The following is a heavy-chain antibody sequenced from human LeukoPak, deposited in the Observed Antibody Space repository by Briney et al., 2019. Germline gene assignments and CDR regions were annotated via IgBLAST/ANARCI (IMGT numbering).Heavy chain of an antibody. CDR1: GGSITTYN. CDR2: VYYSGST. J-gene: IGHJ5*02. CDR3: ATDRQEGGSGSYWFDP. V-gene: IGHV4-59*01. Sequence: SETLSLTCTISGGSITTYNWSWIRQSAGKGLEWIGNVYYSGSTTYNPSLKNRVTISVDTSKNQFSLELTSVTAADTAMYYCATDRQEGGSGSYWFDPWGPGTLVTVSS. D-gene: IGHD3-10*01.